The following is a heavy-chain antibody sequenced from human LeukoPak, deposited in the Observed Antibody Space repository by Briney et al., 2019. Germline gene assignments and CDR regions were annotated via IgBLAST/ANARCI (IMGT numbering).Heavy chain of an antibody. J-gene: IGHJ4*02. V-gene: IGHV4-59*08. Sequence: SETLFLTCTVSGGSISSFYWSWIRQPPGKGLEWIGYLYNSGSTNYNPSLKSRVTISVDTSKSQFSLKLNSVTAADTAVYYCARWIVGALDSWGQGTLVTVSS. CDR1: GGSISSFY. CDR2: LYNSGST. CDR3: ARWIVGALDS. D-gene: IGHD1-26*01.